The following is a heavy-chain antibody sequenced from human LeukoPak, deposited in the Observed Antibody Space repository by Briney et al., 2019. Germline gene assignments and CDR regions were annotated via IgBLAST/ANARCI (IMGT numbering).Heavy chain of an antibody. J-gene: IGHJ4*02. CDR3: SRLSGDPQFFGVVTFFDY. D-gene: IGHD3-3*01. V-gene: IGHV1-18*01. CDR2: ISAYNGNT. CDR1: GYTIASHG. Sequence: ASVKVSCKASGYTIASHGISWVRQAPGQGLEWMGWISAYNGNTNYAQKLQGRVTMTTDTSTSTAYMELRSLRSDDTAVYYCSRLSGDPQFFGVVTFFDYWGQGTLVTVSS.